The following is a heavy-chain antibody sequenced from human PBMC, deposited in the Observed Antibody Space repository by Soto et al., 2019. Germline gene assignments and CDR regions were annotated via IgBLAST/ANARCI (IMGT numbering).Heavy chain of an antibody. CDR3: VKDDLDFWSGYCLY. CDR2: ISSNGGST. D-gene: IGHD3-3*01. Sequence: GGSLRLSCSASGFTFSSYAMHWVRQAPGKGLEYVSAISSNGGSTYYADSVKGRFTISRDNSKTTLYLQLSSLRAEDTAVYYCVKDDLDFWSGYCLYWGQGTLVTVSS. J-gene: IGHJ4*02. V-gene: IGHV3-64D*08. CDR1: GFTFSSYA.